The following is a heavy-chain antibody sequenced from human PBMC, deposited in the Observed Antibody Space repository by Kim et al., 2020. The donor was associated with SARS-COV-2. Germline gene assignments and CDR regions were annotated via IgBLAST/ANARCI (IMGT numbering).Heavy chain of an antibody. CDR1: GGSFSGYY. V-gene: IGHV4-34*01. CDR3: ARGAPSSMIVPPGWFDP. J-gene: IGHJ5*02. CDR2: INHSGST. Sequence: SETLSLTCAVNGGSFSGYYWSWIRQPPGKGLEWIGEINHSGSTNYNPSLKSRVTISVDTSKNQFSLKLSSVTAADTAVYYCARGAPSSMIVPPGWFDPWGQGTLVTVSS. D-gene: IGHD3-22*01.